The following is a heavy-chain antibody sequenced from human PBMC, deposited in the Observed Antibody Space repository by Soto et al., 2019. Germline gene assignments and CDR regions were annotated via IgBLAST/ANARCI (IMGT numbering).Heavy chain of an antibody. Sequence: QVQLVQSGAEVKKPGASVKVSCKASGYTFTGYYMHWVRQAPGQGLEWMGWINPNSGGTNYAQKFQGWVTMTRDTSISTAYMERSRLRSDDTAVYYCARGGLYCTNGVCYPFSSSWPNYFDYWGQGTLVTVSS. CDR2: INPNSGGT. D-gene: IGHD2-8*01. CDR3: ARGGLYCTNGVCYPFSSSWPNYFDY. V-gene: IGHV1-2*04. CDR1: GYTFTGYY. J-gene: IGHJ4*02.